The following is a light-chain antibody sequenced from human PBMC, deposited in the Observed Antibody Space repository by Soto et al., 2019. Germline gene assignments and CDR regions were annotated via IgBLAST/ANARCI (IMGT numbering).Light chain of an antibody. V-gene: IGLV1-44*01. Sequence: QSVLTQPPSASGTPGQRVTISCSGSSSNIGSNIVNWYQQLPGTAPKLLIYSNSQRPSEVPDRFSGSKSGISASLAIRGLQSEDEADYFCAAWDDSLNGYVFGTGTKLTVL. CDR1: SSNIGSNI. CDR2: SNS. CDR3: AAWDDSLNGYV. J-gene: IGLJ1*01.